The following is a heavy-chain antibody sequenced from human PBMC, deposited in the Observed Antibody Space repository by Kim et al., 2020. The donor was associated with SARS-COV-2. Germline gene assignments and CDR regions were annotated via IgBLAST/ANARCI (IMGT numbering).Heavy chain of an antibody. CDR2: INHSGST. Sequence: SETLSLTCAVYGGSFSGYYWSWIRQPPGKGLEWIGEINHSGSTNYNPSLKSRVTISVDTSKNQFSLKLSSVTAADTAVYYCARGCPYYYGSGSSNNWFDPWGQGTLV. V-gene: IGHV4-34*01. J-gene: IGHJ5*02. CDR1: GGSFSGYY. CDR3: ARGCPYYYGSGSSNNWFDP. D-gene: IGHD3-10*01.